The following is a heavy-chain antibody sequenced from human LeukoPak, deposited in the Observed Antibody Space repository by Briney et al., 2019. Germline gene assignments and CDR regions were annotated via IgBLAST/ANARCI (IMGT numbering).Heavy chain of an antibody. V-gene: IGHV1-8*01. CDR2: MNPNSGNT. CDR3: ASLFSKWDLN. Sequence: ASVKVSCKASGYTFTSYDINWVRQATGQGLEWMGWMNPNSGNTGYAQKLQGRVTMTRNTSISTAYMELSSLRSEDTAVYYCASLFSKWDLNWGQGTLVTVSS. CDR1: GYTFTSYD. D-gene: IGHD1-26*01. J-gene: IGHJ4*02.